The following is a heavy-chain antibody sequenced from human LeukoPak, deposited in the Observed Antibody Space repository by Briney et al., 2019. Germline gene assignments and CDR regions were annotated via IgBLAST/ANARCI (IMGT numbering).Heavy chain of an antibody. CDR1: GYTFTSYG. J-gene: IGHJ5*02. CDR3: ARVPLLWFGEFPFDH. CDR2: ISSYNGTT. V-gene: IGHV1-18*01. D-gene: IGHD3-10*01. Sequence: GASVKVSCKASGYTFTSYGISWVGQAPGQGVEWMGWISSYNGTTNYAQQLQGTVPITTDTSTSTAYMELRSLRSDDTAVYYCARVPLLWFGEFPFDHWGQGTLVTVSS.